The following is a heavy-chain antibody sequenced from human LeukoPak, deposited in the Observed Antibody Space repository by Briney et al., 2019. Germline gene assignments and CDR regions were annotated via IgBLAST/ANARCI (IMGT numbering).Heavy chain of an antibody. D-gene: IGHD2-2*01. CDR3: ATPYCSSTSCPYYFDY. CDR1: GYTLTELS. Sequence: ASVKVSCKVSGYTLTELSMHWVRQAPGQGLEWMGGIIPIFGTANYAQKFQGRVTITTDESTSTAYMELSSLRSEDTAVYYCATPYCSSTSCPYYFDYWGQGTLVTVSS. CDR2: IIPIFGTA. J-gene: IGHJ4*02. V-gene: IGHV1-69*05.